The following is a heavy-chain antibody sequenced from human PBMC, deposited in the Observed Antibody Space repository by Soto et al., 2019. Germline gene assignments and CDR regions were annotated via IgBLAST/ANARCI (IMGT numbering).Heavy chain of an antibody. CDR3: ARGNYDILTGYFRGYGY. V-gene: IGHV4-34*01. J-gene: IGHJ4*02. Sequence: SETLSLTCAVYGGSFSSYYWSWIRQPPGKGLEWIGEINQSGSTNYNPSLKSRVTTSVDTSKNQFSLKLSSVTAADRAVYYCARGNYDILTGYFRGYGYWGQGTLVTVSS. D-gene: IGHD3-9*01. CDR1: GGSFSSYY. CDR2: INQSGST.